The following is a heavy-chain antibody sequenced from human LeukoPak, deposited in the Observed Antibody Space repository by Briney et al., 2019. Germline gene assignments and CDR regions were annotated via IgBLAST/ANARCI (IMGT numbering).Heavy chain of an antibody. J-gene: IGHJ4*02. V-gene: IGHV4-59*01. CDR3: ARDLSGGGNSGFDY. Sequence: SETLSLTCTASGGSISSYYWSWIRQPPGKGLEWIGYIYYSGSTNYNPSLKSRVTISVDTSKNQFSLKLSSVTAADTAVYYCARDLSGGGNSGFDYWGQGTLVTVSS. D-gene: IGHD4-23*01. CDR2: IYYSGST. CDR1: GGSISSYY.